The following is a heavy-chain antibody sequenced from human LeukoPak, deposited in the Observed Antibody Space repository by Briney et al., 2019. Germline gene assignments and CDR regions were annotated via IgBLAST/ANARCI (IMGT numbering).Heavy chain of an antibody. CDR2: INPNSGGT. CDR3: ARDFFYCSSTSCPLDP. V-gene: IGHV1-2*02. D-gene: IGHD2-2*01. CDR1: GYTFTGYY. J-gene: IGHJ5*02. Sequence: GASVKVSCKASGYTFTGYYMHWVRQAPGQGLEWMGWINPNSGGTNYAQKFQGRVTMTRDTSISTAYMELSRLRSDDTAVYYCARDFFYCSSTSCPLDPWGQGTLVTVSS.